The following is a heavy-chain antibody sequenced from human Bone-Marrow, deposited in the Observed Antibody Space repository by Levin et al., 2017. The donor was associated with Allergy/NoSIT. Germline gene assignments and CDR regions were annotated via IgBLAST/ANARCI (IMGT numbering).Heavy chain of an antibody. D-gene: IGHD2-15*01. CDR1: GFTFSSYG. J-gene: IGHJ6*02. Sequence: LSLTCAASGFTFSSYGIYWVRQAPGKGLEWVSIISYDGSNKYYGDSVKGRFTISRDNSKDTVYLQINNVRREDTAVYYCARDTVGYYYGLDVWGQGTAVIVSS. CDR2: ISYDGSNK. CDR3: ARDTVGYYYGLDV. V-gene: IGHV3-33*07.